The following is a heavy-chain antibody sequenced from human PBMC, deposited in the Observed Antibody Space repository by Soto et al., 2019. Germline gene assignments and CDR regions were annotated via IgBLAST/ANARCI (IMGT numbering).Heavy chain of an antibody. J-gene: IGHJ4*02. V-gene: IGHV4-30-4*01. D-gene: IGHD3-9*01. CDR3: ASGYYESLNGRDTKYYFDY. CDR2: IYYSGNT. CDR1: GGSIINGDYY. Sequence: SETLSLTCTVSGGSIINGDYYWTWIRQPPGKGLEWIGYIYYSGNTYYNPSLKSRVMISVDTSKNQFSLNLSSVTAADTAVYQCASGYYESLNGRDTKYYFDYWGQGNLVTVSS.